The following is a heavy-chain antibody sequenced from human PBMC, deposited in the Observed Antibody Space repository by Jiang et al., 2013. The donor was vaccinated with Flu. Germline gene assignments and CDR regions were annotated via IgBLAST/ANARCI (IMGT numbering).Heavy chain of an antibody. CDR1: GGSISSSNW. Sequence: TLSLTCAVSGGSISSSNWWSWVRQPPGKGLEWIGEINHSGSTNYNPSLKSRVTISVDTSKNQFSLKLSSVTAADTAVYYCARGGAYYYGMDVWGKGTTVTVSS. CDR2: INHSGST. D-gene: IGHD1-26*01. J-gene: IGHJ6*04. CDR3: ARGGAYYYGMDV. V-gene: IGHV4-4*02.